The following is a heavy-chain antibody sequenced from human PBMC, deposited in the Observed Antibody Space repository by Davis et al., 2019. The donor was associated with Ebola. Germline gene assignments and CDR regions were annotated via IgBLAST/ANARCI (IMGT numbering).Heavy chain of an antibody. CDR1: GYIFTSFG. V-gene: IGHV1-18*01. Sequence: ASVKVSCKASGYIFTSFGISWVRQAPGQGLEWMGWISAYNGNTDYAQKLQGRVTMTTDTSTRTAYMELRSLRSDDTAAYYCARVGVGDYGDEDYWGQGTLVTVSS. CDR3: ARVGVGDYGDEDY. CDR2: ISAYNGNT. J-gene: IGHJ4*02. D-gene: IGHD4-17*01.